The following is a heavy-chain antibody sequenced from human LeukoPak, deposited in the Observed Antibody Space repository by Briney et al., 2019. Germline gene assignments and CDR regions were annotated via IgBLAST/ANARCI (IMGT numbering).Heavy chain of an antibody. CDR1: GFSFSDYD. D-gene: IGHD1-7*01. CDR3: ARELRIMELYYSCYIDV. V-gene: IGHV3-48*03. J-gene: IGHJ6*03. CDR2: ITSSGATK. Sequence: PGGSLRLSCAASGFSFSDYDMNWVRQAPGKGPEWVSYITSSGATKDYADSVKGRFTISRDNAKTSLYLQMNSLRVEDTAVYYCARELRIMELYYSCYIDVWGKGTPVTVSS.